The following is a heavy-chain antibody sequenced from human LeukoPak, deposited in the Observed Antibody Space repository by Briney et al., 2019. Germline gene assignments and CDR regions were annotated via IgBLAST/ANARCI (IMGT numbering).Heavy chain of an antibody. CDR1: GYTFTGYY. V-gene: IGHV1-2*02. CDR2: INPNSGGT. J-gene: IGHJ5*02. D-gene: IGHD1-26*01. Sequence: GASVKVSCKASGYTFTGYYMHWVRQAPGQGLEWMGWINPNSGGTNYAQKFQGRVTMTRDTSISTAYMELSRLRSDDTAVYYCARDPPARHIVGATREGSTWFDPWGQGTLVTVSS. CDR3: ARDPPARHIVGATREGSTWFDP.